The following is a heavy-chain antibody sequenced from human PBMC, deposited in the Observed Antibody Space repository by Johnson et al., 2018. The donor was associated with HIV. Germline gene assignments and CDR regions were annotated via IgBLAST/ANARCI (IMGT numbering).Heavy chain of an antibody. CDR3: ARENYDYVWESYRKGGAFDI. CDR2: IYGGGTT. Sequence: VQLLESGGGLVQPGGSLRLSCAASGFTVSSNYMSWVRQAPGKGLEWVSVIYGGGTTYYADSVKGRFTVSRDNSKNTLYLQMNSLTAEDTAVYYCARENYDYVWESYRKGGAFDIWGQGTMVTVSS. CDR1: GFTVSSNY. V-gene: IGHV3-66*01. J-gene: IGHJ3*02. D-gene: IGHD3-16*02.